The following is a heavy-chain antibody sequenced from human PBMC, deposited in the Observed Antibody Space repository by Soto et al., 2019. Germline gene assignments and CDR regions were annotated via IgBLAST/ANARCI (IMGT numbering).Heavy chain of an antibody. D-gene: IGHD2-15*01. J-gene: IGHJ6*02. CDR1: GGSISSGDHY. CDR2: IYYSGST. CDR3: ARDTVVVAATYYYYYGMDV. V-gene: IGHV4-30-4*01. Sequence: SETLSLTCTVSGGSISSGDHYWSWIRQPPGKGLEWIGYIYYSGSTYYNPSLKSRVTISVDTSKNQFSLKLSSVTAADTAVYYCARDTVVVAATYYYYYGMDVWGQGTTVT.